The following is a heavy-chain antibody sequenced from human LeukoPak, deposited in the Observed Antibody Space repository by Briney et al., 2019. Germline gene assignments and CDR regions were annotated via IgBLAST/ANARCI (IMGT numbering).Heavy chain of an antibody. CDR2: ISSSSSYI. Sequence: GGSLRLSCAASGFTFSDHYMDWVRQAPGKGLEWVSSISSSSSYIYYADSVKGRFTISRDNAKNSLYLQMNSLRAEDTAVYYCAKDAIVVVIAATTGEFDYWGQGTLVTVSS. V-gene: IGHV3-21*04. CDR3: AKDAIVVVIAATTGEFDY. D-gene: IGHD2-15*01. CDR1: GFTFSDHY. J-gene: IGHJ4*02.